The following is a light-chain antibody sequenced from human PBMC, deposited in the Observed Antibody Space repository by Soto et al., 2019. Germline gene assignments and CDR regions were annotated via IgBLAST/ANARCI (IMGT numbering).Light chain of an antibody. Sequence: QSVLTQPASVSGSPGQSITFSCTGTSSDVGGYNYVSRYQQHPGKAPKLMIYDVTNRPSGVSDRFSGSKSGNAASLTISGLQAEDEADYYCCSYTSSRTYVFGTGTKVTVL. J-gene: IGLJ1*01. V-gene: IGLV2-14*03. CDR2: DVT. CDR1: SSDVGGYNY. CDR3: CSYTSSRTYV.